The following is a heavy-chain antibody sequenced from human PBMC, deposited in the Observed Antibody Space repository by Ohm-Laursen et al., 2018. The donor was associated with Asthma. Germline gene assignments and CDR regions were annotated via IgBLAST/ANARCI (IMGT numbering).Heavy chain of an antibody. CDR3: AAVAGPGRFDY. J-gene: IGHJ4*02. V-gene: IGHV1-3*01. D-gene: IGHD6-19*01. Sequence: ASVKVSCKASGYTFTDYGISWVRQAPGQRLEWMGWINAGNGNTKYSQKFQGRVTITRDTSASTAYMELRSLRSEDTAVYYCAAVAGPGRFDYWGQGTLVTVSS. CDR1: GYTFTDYG. CDR2: INAGNGNT.